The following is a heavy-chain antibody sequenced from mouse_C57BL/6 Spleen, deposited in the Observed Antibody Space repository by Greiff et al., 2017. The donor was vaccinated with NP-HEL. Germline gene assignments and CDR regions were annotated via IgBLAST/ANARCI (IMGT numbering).Heavy chain of an antibody. D-gene: IGHD1-2*01. CDR1: GFSLTSYG. V-gene: IGHV2-6*03. CDR3: ARDGDEGGYYFDY. CDR2: IWSDGST. Sequence: VQRVESGPGLVAPSQSLSITCTVSGFSLTSYGVHWVRQPPGKGLEWLVVIWSDGSTTYNSALKSRLSISKDNSKSQVFLKMNSLQTDDTAMYYCARDGDEGGYYFDYWGQGTTLTVSS. J-gene: IGHJ2*01.